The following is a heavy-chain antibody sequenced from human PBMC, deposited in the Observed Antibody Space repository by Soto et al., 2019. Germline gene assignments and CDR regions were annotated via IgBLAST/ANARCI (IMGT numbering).Heavy chain of an antibody. CDR3: ARGEQYSGRIFDD. CDR1: GDSVSSNSAG. D-gene: IGHD1-26*01. J-gene: IGHJ4*01. CDR2: TYYRSKWYD. V-gene: IGHV6-1*01. Sequence: PSQTLSLTCALTGDSVSSNSAGWSWARPSPSRGLEWLGRTYYRSKWYDEYAVSVRGRITINPDTSKNQYALQLNFVTPEDTAVYFCARGEQYSGRIFDDWGQGTLVTVSS.